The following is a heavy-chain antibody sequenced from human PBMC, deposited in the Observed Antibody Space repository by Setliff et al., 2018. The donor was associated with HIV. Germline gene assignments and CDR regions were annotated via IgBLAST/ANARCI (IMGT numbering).Heavy chain of an antibody. V-gene: IGHV4-39*01. CDR3: ASIGYSYFPVPRFDP. J-gene: IGHJ5*02. D-gene: IGHD5-18*01. Sequence: SETLSLTCTVSGGSISSSSYYWGWIRQPPGRGLEWIGSIYYSGSTYYNPSLKSRVTISVDTSKNQFSLKLSSVTAADTAVYYCASIGYSYFPVPRFDPWGQGTLVTVSS. CDR1: GGSISSSSYY. CDR2: IYYSGST.